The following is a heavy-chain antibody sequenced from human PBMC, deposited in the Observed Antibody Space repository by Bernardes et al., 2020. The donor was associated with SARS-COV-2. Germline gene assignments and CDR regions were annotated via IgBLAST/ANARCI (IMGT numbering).Heavy chain of an antibody. CDR1: GGSISGQY. J-gene: IGHJ4*02. CDR3: ARDYNSGSDY. V-gene: IGHV4-59*11. Sequence: SETLSLTCTVSGGSISGQYWSWIRQPPGKGLEWIGYIYYSGSTMYNPSLKSRVTISVDTSKNQFSLKLRSVTAADTAVYFCARDYNSGSDYWGQGTLVTVSS. D-gene: IGHD6-25*01. CDR2: IYYSGST.